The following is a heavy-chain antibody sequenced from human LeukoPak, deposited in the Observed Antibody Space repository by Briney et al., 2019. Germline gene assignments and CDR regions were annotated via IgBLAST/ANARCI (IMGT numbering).Heavy chain of an antibody. CDR2: ISGSGGST. Sequence: GGSLRLSCAASGFTISNSYMSWVRQAPGKGLEWVSAISGSGGSTYYADSVKGRFTISRDNSKNTLYLQMNSLRAEDTAVYYWAKGPDTAMAPLHYYYYYMDVWGKGTTVTVSS. J-gene: IGHJ6*03. D-gene: IGHD5-18*01. CDR1: GFTISNSY. V-gene: IGHV3-23*01. CDR3: AKGPDTAMAPLHYYYYYMDV.